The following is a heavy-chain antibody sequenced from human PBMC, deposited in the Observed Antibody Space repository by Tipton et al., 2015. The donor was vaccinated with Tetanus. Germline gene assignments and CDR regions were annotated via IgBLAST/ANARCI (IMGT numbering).Heavy chain of an antibody. CDR3: ARPHSLGNYLY. Sequence: TLSLTCSVSGGSISSSDHYWGWIRQSPGKGLEWIGSTYHSGSTYYNPSLKSRVTISVDTSGNQFSLSLSSVTAADTAVYYCARPHSLGNYLYWGRGTLVTVSS. D-gene: IGHD1-7*01. J-gene: IGHJ4*02. V-gene: IGHV4-39*01. CDR2: TYHSGST. CDR1: GGSISSSDHY.